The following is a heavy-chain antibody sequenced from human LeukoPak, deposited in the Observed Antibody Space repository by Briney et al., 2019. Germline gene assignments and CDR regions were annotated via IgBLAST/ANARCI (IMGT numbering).Heavy chain of an antibody. Sequence: GGSLRLSCAASGFTFSSYWMYWVRQAPGKGLEWVSLISANTGSIYYADSVKGRFTISRDNSKNSVYLQMNSLRTEDSALYYCAKDISGWALEQTFQHWGQGTLVSVSS. CDR3: AKDISGWALEQTFQH. V-gene: IGHV3-43*02. D-gene: IGHD6-19*01. J-gene: IGHJ1*01. CDR1: GFTFSSYW. CDR2: ISANTGSI.